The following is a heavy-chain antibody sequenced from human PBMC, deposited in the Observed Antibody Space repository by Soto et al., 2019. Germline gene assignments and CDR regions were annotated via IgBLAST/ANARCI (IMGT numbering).Heavy chain of an antibody. Sequence: PSETLSLTCTVSGGSLSSYSWSWIRQPPGKRLEWIGYVHHSGTTKYNPSFKSRVNLSLDTSENQFSLKLSSVTAADTAVYYCARGWVQLGFDPWGQGTLVTL. CDR1: GGSLSSYS. D-gene: IGHD1-1*01. J-gene: IGHJ5*02. V-gene: IGHV4-59*01. CDR2: VHHSGTT. CDR3: ARGWVQLGFDP.